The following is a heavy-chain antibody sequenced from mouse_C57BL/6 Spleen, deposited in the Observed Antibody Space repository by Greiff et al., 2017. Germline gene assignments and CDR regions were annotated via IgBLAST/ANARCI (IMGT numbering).Heavy chain of an antibody. CDR3: ARVSIRRVYAMDY. D-gene: IGHD2-12*01. CDR2: INPSNGGT. V-gene: IGHV1-53*01. Sequence: QVQLQQPGTELVKPGASVKLSCKASGYTFTSYWMHWVKQRPGQGLEWIGNINPSNGGTNYNEKFKSKATLTVDKSSSTAYMQLSSLTSEDSAVYYFARVSIRRVYAMDYWGQGTSVTVSS. CDR1: GYTFTSYW. J-gene: IGHJ4*01.